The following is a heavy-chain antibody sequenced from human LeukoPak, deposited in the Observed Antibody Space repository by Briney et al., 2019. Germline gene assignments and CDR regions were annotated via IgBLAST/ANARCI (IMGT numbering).Heavy chain of an antibody. CDR3: ARDGGYYDSSGVSDY. Sequence: GGSLRLSCAASGFTFSSYSMHWVRQAPGKGLEWVAVISYDGSNKYYADSVKGRFTISRDNAKNSLYLQMNSLRAEDAAVYYCARDGGYYDSSGVSDYWGQGTLVTVSS. J-gene: IGHJ4*02. V-gene: IGHV3-30*04. D-gene: IGHD3-22*01. CDR2: ISYDGSNK. CDR1: GFTFSSYS.